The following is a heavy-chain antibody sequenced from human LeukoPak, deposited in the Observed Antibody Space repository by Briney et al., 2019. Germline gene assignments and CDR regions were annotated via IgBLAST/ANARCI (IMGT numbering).Heavy chain of an antibody. Sequence: ASVKVSCKASGYTFTGYYMHWVRQAPGQGLEWMGWINPNSGGTNYAQKFQGWVTMTRDTSISTAYMELSRLRSDDTAVYYCARGRRLGWNDRWRFDPWGQGTLVTVSS. CDR3: ARGRRLGWNDRWRFDP. J-gene: IGHJ5*02. CDR2: INPNSGGT. V-gene: IGHV1-2*04. CDR1: GYTFTGYY. D-gene: IGHD1-1*01.